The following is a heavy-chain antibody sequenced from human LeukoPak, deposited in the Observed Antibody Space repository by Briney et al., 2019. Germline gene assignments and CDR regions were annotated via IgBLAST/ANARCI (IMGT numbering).Heavy chain of an antibody. V-gene: IGHV7-4-1*02. Sequence: ASVKVAFKASGYTFTSNAMYWVRQAPGQGLEWMGWINTNTVNPTYAQDFTGRFVFSLDTPVSTPYLQISSLQAEDTAVFYFARRAGATWAFDIGGQGTMVTVSS. D-gene: IGHD1-26*01. CDR1: GYTFTSNA. CDR2: INTNTVNP. CDR3: ARRAGATWAFDI. J-gene: IGHJ3*02.